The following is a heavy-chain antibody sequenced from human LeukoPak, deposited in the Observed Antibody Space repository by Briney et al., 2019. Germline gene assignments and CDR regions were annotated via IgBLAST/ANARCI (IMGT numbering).Heavy chain of an antibody. J-gene: IGHJ4*02. V-gene: IGHV4-59*08. Sequence: PSENLSLTCTVSGGSISSYYWSWIRQPPGKGLEWIGYIYYSGSTNYNPSLKSRVTISVDTSKDQFSLKLNSVTAADTAVYYCARRGYSNGSFDSWGQGTLVTVSS. CDR3: ARRGYSNGSFDS. D-gene: IGHD6-19*01. CDR1: GGSISSYY. CDR2: IYYSGST.